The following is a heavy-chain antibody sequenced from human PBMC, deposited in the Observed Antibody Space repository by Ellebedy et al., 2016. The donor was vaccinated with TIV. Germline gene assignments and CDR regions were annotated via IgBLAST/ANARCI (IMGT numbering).Heavy chain of an antibody. Sequence: AASVKVSCKASGYTFTRYYLHWVRQAPGQGLECLGIVNPNGGSTIYAQKFQGRVTMTSDTSTGTVYMELSSLRSEDTAVYYCARDLSYTSMDQWGQGTLVTVSS. CDR1: GYTFTRYY. V-gene: IGHV1-46*01. CDR2: VNPNGGST. D-gene: IGHD5-18*01. CDR3: ARDLSYTSMDQ. J-gene: IGHJ4*02.